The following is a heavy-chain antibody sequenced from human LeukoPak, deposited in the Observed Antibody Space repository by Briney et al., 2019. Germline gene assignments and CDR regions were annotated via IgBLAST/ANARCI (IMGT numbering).Heavy chain of an antibody. V-gene: IGHV3-30*18. CDR2: ISYDGSNK. CDR3: AKELSSGWSAFDI. J-gene: IGHJ3*02. D-gene: IGHD6-19*01. Sequence: PGGSLRLSCAASGFTFSSYGMHWVRQAPGKGLEWVAVISYDGSNKYYADSVKGRFTISRDNSKNTLYLQMNSLRAEDTAVYYCAKELSSGWSAFDIWGQGTMVTVSS. CDR1: GFTFSSYG.